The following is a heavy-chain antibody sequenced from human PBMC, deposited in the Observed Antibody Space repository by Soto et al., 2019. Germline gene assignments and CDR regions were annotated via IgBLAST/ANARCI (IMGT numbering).Heavy chain of an antibody. CDR3: ARSGGRYYYDSSGYFDY. D-gene: IGHD3-22*01. J-gene: IGHJ4*02. Sequence: SETLSLTCAVYGGSFSGYYWSWIRQPPGKGLEWIGEINHSGSTNYNPSLKSRVTISVDTSKNQLSLKLSSVTAADTAAYYCARSGGRYYYDSSGYFDYWGQGTLVTVSS. CDR2: INHSGST. CDR1: GGSFSGYY. V-gene: IGHV4-34*01.